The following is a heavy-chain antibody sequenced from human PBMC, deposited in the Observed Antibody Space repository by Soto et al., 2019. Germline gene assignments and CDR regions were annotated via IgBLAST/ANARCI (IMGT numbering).Heavy chain of an antibody. D-gene: IGHD3-9*01. CDR3: ARSARLTGFGWFDP. CDR2: IYYSGST. Sequence: PSETLSLTCTVSGGSISSGDYYWSWIRQPPGKGLEWIGYIYYSGSTYYNPSLKSRATISVDTSKNQFSLKLSSVTAADTAVYYCARSARLTGFGWFDPWGQGTLVTVSS. V-gene: IGHV4-30-4*02. CDR1: GGSISSGDYY. J-gene: IGHJ5*02.